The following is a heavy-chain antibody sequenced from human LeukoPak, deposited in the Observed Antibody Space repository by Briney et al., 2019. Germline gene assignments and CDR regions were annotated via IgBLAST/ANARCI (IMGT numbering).Heavy chain of an antibody. CDR2: INHSGST. J-gene: IGHJ4*02. CDR1: GGSFSGYY. CDR3: ARHTYYYDSESDY. V-gene: IGHV4-34*01. Sequence: SETLSLTCAVYGGSFSGYYWSWIRQPPGKGLEWIGEINHSGSTNYNPSLKSRVTISVDTSKNQFSLKLSSVTAADTAVYYCARHTYYYDSESDYWGQGTLVTVSS. D-gene: IGHD3-22*01.